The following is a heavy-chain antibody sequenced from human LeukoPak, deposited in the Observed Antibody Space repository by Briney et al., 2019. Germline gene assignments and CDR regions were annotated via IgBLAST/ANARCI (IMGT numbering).Heavy chain of an antibody. J-gene: IGHJ4*02. CDR1: GYSFTTYW. Sequence: KVSCKGSGYSFTTYWIAWVRQMPGKGLEWMGIIHPGDSKSRYSPPFQGQVTMSADKSIRTAYVQWSSLKASDTAMYYCARYCSDASCGYFDYWGQGTLVTVSS. D-gene: IGHD2-15*01. CDR3: ARYCSDASCGYFDY. CDR2: IHPGDSKS. V-gene: IGHV5-51*01.